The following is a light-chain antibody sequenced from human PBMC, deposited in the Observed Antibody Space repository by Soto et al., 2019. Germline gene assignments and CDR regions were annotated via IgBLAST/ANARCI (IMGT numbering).Light chain of an antibody. CDR2: GAS. CDR3: QQDYNLPRT. CDR1: QSVSSSY. J-gene: IGKJ1*01. Sequence: EIVMTQSPATLSLSPGERATLSCRASQSVSSSYLSWYQQKPGQAPRLFIYGASTRATGIPARFSGSGSGTDFTLTISSLQPEDFAVYYCQQDYNLPRTFGQGTKVEIK. V-gene: IGKV3D-7*01.